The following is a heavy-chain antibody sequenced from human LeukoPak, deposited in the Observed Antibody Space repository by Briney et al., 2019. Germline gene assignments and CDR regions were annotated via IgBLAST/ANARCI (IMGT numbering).Heavy chain of an antibody. CDR2: ISGDGGIT. D-gene: IGHD3-10*01. J-gene: IGHJ4*02. CDR3: AKPQHYGRGDFDY. Sequence: GGSLRLSCAASGFNFDDYAMDWVRQAPGRGMEWVSLISGDGGITYYADFVKGRFTISRDNSKNSLYLQMNSLRTEDTALYYCAKPQHYGRGDFDYWGQGTLVTVSS. V-gene: IGHV3-43*02. CDR1: GFNFDDYA.